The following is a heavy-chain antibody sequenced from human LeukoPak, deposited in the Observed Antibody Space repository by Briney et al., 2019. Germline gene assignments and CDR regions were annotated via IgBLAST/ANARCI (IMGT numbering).Heavy chain of an antibody. J-gene: IGHJ4*02. CDR3: ARIVGATFPLYYFDY. V-gene: IGHV4-59*01. CDR2: IYYSGST. Sequence: SETLSLTCTVSGGSISSYYWSWIRQPPGKGLEWIGYIYYSGSTNYNPSLKSRVTISVDTSKNRFSLKLSSVTAADTAVYYCARIVGATFPLYYFDYWGQGTLVTVSS. D-gene: IGHD1-26*01. CDR1: GGSISSYY.